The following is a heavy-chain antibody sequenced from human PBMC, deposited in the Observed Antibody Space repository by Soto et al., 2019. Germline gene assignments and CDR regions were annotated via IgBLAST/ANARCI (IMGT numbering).Heavy chain of an antibody. CDR2: IYSGGST. J-gene: IGHJ6*03. CDR1: GFTVSSNY. Sequence: GGSLRLSCAASGFTVSSNYMSWVRQAPGKGLEWVSVIYSGGSTYYADSVKGRFTISRDNSKNTLYLQMNSLRAEDTAVYYCARALGSCSGGSCYSEYYYYYMDVWGKGTTVTVSS. CDR3: ARALGSCSGGSCYSEYYYYYMDV. V-gene: IGHV3-66*01. D-gene: IGHD2-15*01.